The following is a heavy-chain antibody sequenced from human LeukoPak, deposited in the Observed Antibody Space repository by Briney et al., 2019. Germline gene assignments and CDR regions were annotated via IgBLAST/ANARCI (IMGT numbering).Heavy chain of an antibody. CDR1: GFTFSSYW. CDR2: IKQDGSEK. Sequence: GGSLRLSCAASGFTFSSYWMSWVGQAPGKGREWVANIKQDGSEKYYVDSVKGRFTISRDNAKNSLYLQMNSLRAEDTAVYYCARDARYCTNGVCSNYYFDYWGQGTLVTVSS. J-gene: IGHJ4*02. V-gene: IGHV3-7*01. CDR3: ARDARYCTNGVCSNYYFDY. D-gene: IGHD2-8*01.